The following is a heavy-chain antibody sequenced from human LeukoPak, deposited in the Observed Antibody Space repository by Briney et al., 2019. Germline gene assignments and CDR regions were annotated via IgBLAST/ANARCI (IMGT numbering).Heavy chain of an antibody. Sequence: GASVKVSCKASGYTFTGHFMHWVRQAPGQGLEWMGGIDPKGGGTPHGHKFQGRVTMTRDTSMSTAYMELSRVKADDTAVYYCAREMGVVPTAIPTVDSWGQGTLVTVSS. V-gene: IGHV1-2*02. CDR1: GYTFTGHF. J-gene: IGHJ4*02. CDR2: IDPKGGGT. D-gene: IGHD2-2*02. CDR3: AREMGVVPTAIPTVDS.